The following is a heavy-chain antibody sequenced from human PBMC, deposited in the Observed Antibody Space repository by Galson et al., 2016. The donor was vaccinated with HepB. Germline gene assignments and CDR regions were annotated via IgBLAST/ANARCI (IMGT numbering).Heavy chain of an antibody. CDR2: ISAHNGDT. CDR1: GYTFTTNG. J-gene: IGHJ4*02. V-gene: IGHV1-18*04. CDR3: ARDRDRSLDY. Sequence: SVKVSCKASGYTFTTNGISWVRQAPGQGLEWMGWISAHNGDTNSPQKLQGRVTLTTDTSTRTAYTELRSLKSDDTAVYYCARDRDRSLDYWGQGTLVTVSS. D-gene: IGHD5-24*01.